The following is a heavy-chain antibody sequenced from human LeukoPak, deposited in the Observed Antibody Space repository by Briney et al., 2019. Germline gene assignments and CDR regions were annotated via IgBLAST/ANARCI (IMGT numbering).Heavy chain of an antibody. CDR3: ARARGVTVAGYYYYYMDV. CDR2: ISPYNGNT. Sequence: ASVKVSCKASGYTFTSYGISWVRQAPGQGLEWMGWISPYNGNTNYARKLQGRVTMTTDTSTSTAYMELRSLRSDDTAVYYCARARGVTVAGYYYYYMDVWGKGTTVTVSS. D-gene: IGHD6-19*01. V-gene: IGHV1-18*01. CDR1: GYTFTSYG. J-gene: IGHJ6*03.